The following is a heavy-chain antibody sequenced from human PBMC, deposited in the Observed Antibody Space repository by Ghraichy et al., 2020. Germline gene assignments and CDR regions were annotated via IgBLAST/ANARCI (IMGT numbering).Heavy chain of an antibody. Sequence: ESLNISCAGSGFTFSTYAMTWVRQAPGKGLEWVSAISGSGASTYYADSVKGRFTISRDNSKNTLYLQMNSLRAEDTVVYYCAKGVYGGPYGFNVWGQGTTVTVSS. J-gene: IGHJ6*02. CDR3: AKGVYGGPYGFNV. D-gene: IGHD3-10*01. CDR2: ISGSGAST. CDR1: GFTFSTYA. V-gene: IGHV3-23*01.